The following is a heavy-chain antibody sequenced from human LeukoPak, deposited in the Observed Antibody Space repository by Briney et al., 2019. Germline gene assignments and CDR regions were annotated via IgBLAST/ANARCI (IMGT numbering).Heavy chain of an antibody. CDR3: AKDSAVAGTNLDY. D-gene: IGHD6-19*01. V-gene: IGHV3-23*01. J-gene: IGHJ4*02. CDR1: GITFSRYA. Sequence: GGSLRLSCAASGITFSRYAMSWVRQAPGKGLEWVSGIRSGGGTTYYADSVKGRFTISRDNSRNTLYLQMNSLRAEDTAVYYCAKDSAVAGTNLDYWGQGTLVTVSS. CDR2: IRSGGGTT.